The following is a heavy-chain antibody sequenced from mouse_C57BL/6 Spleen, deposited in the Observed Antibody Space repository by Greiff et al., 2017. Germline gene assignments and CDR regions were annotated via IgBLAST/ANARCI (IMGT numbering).Heavy chain of an antibody. CDR2: INPNNGGT. V-gene: IGHV1-22*01. CDR1: GYTFTDYN. CDR3: ARDGAYYSNYAMDY. D-gene: IGHD2-5*01. J-gene: IGHJ4*01. Sequence: EVQLQQSGPELVKPGASVKMSCKASGYTFTDYNMHWVKQSHGKSLEWIGYINPNNGGTSYNQKFKGKATLTVNKSSSTAYMELRSLTSEDSAVYYCARDGAYYSNYAMDYWGQGASVTVSS.